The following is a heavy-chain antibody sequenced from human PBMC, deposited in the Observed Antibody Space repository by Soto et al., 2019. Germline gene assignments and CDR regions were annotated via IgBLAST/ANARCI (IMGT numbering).Heavy chain of an antibody. CDR2: IYYSGST. CDR1: GGSITSSSYY. D-gene: IGHD1-26*01. CDR3: ATQEVGGSYVYTFDP. J-gene: IGHJ5*02. V-gene: IGHV4-39*01. Sequence: QLHLRESGPGLVKPSETLSLTCTVSGGSITSSSYYWGWIRQPPGKGLEWIGSIYYSGSTYYNPSLKSRVPIAVDTSKNQVSLKLSSVTAADPAVYYCATQEVGGSYVYTFDPWGQGTLVTVSS.